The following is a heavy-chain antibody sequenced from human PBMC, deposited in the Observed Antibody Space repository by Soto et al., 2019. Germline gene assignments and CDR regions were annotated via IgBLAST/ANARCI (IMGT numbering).Heavy chain of an antibody. CDR1: VGTFSSYA. J-gene: IGHJ6*02. V-gene: IGHV1-69*01. D-gene: IGHD6-6*01. CDR2: IIPLLNSP. Sequence: QVQLVQSGGEVKKPGSSVKVSCRASVGTFSSYAVSWVRQAPGQGLEWMGVIIPLLNSPKYATKFQDRVTITADASATMAYMELSSLRSEDTAVYYCARESSSPNYYYYGMDVWGQGTTVTVSS. CDR3: ARESSSPNYYYYGMDV.